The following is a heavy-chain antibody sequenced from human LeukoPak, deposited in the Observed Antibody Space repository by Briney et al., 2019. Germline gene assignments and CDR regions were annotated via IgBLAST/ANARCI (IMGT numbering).Heavy chain of an antibody. V-gene: IGHV4-59*12. CDR1: GGSISSYY. CDR2: IYYSGST. CDR3: AREWWGSSSWFDP. Sequence: PSETLSLTCTVSGGSISSYYWSWIRQPPGKGLEWIGYIYYSGSTNYNPSLKSRVTISVDTSKNQFSLKLSSVTAADTAVYCCAREWWGSSSWFDPWGQGTLVTVSS. D-gene: IGHD6-6*01. J-gene: IGHJ5*02.